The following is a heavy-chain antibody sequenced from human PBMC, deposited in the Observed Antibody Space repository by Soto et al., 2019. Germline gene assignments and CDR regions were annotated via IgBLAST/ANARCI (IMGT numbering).Heavy chain of an antibody. V-gene: IGHV3-74*01. D-gene: IGHD3-9*01. J-gene: IGHJ4*02. CDR2: INSDGSST. Sequence: GGSLRLSCAASGFTFSSYWMHWVRQAPGKGLVWVSRINSDGSSTSYADSVKGRFTISRDNAKNTLYLQMNSLRAEDTAVYYCARWTDYDILTGYTKWGQGTLVTVSS. CDR3: ARWTDYDILTGYTK. CDR1: GFTFSSYW.